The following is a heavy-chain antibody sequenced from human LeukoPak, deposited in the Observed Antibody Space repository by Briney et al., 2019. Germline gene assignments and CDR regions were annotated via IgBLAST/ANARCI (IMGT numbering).Heavy chain of an antibody. D-gene: IGHD3-22*01. J-gene: IGHJ4*02. CDR1: GGSISSSNW. CDR3: ARESGYYYDTRYFDY. V-gene: IGHV4-4*02. CDR2: IYHSGST. Sequence: SETLSLTCAVSGGSISSSNWWSWVRQPPGKGLEWIGEIYHSGSTNYNPSLKSRVTISVDKSKNQFSLKLSSVTAADTAVYYCARESGYYYDTRYFDYWGQGTLDTVSS.